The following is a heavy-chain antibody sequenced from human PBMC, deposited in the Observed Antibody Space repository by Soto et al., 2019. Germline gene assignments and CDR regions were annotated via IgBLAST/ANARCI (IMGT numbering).Heavy chain of an antibody. Sequence: KVSCKASGYTFTSYGISWVRQAPGQGLEWMGWISAYNGNTNYAQKLQGRVTMTTDTSTSTAYMELRSLRSDDTAVYYCARDAYYYDSSGYYPNDAFDIWGQGTMVTVSS. CDR2: ISAYNGNT. V-gene: IGHV1-18*01. CDR1: GYTFTSYG. D-gene: IGHD3-22*01. J-gene: IGHJ3*02. CDR3: ARDAYYYDSSGYYPNDAFDI.